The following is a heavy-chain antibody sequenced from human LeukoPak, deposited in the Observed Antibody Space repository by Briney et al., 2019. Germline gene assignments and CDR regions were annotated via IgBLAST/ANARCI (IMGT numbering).Heavy chain of an antibody. V-gene: IGHV3-64*01. CDR3: ARERLAANDY. D-gene: IGHD6-25*01. J-gene: IGHJ4*02. CDR2: ISSNGGST. CDR1: GFTFSSYA. Sequence: GGSLRLSCAASGFTFSSYAMHWVRQAPGKGLEYVSAISSNGGSTYYANSVKGRFTISRDNSKNTLYLQMGSLRAEDMAVYYCARERLAANDYWGQGTLVTVSS.